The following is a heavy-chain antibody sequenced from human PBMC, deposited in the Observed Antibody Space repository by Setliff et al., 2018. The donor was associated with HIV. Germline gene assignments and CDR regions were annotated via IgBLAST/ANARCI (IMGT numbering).Heavy chain of an antibody. V-gene: IGHV4-38-2*01. CDR3: ARPNYYDSSGSFDY. J-gene: IGHJ4*02. D-gene: IGHD3-22*01. CDR1: GFSISSRYY. CDR2: IYHTGSS. Sequence: SETLSLTCDVSGFSISSRYYWGWIRQSPGKGLEWIGNIYHTGSSYYNPSLNDRATISLDTSKNQFSLKLSSVTAADTAVYYCARPNYYDSSGSFDYWGQGTLVTVSS.